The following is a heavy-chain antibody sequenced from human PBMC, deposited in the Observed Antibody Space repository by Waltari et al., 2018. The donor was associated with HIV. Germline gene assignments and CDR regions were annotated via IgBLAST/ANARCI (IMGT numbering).Heavy chain of an antibody. CDR2: FDPEDAET. D-gene: IGHD3-3*01. CDR3: ANCFFQFLEWLCAFDI. CDR1: GYTLTELS. Sequence: QVQLVQSGAEVEKPGASVKVSCKVSGYTLTELSMHWVRQAPGKGLEWMGGFDPEDAETIYAQKFQGRVTMTEDTSTDTAYMVLSSLRSEDTAVYYCANCFFQFLEWLCAFDIWGQGTMVTVSS. J-gene: IGHJ3*02. V-gene: IGHV1-24*01.